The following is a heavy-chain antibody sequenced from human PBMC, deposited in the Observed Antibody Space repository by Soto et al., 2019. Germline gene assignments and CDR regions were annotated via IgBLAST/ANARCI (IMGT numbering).Heavy chain of an antibody. Sequence: SETLSLTCAVYGGSFSGYYWSWIRQPPGKGLEWIGEINHSGSTNYNPSLKSRVTISVDTSKNQFSLKLSSVTAADTAVYYCARDTIFGYYYYGMDVWGQGTTVTVSS. CDR2: INHSGST. J-gene: IGHJ6*02. V-gene: IGHV4-34*01. D-gene: IGHD3-3*01. CDR1: GGSFSGYY. CDR3: ARDTIFGYYYYGMDV.